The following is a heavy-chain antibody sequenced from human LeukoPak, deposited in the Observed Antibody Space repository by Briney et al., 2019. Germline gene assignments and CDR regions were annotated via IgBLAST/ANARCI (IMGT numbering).Heavy chain of an antibody. CDR1: GFTFSSHG. J-gene: IGHJ1*01. CDR2: SSSIGGRT. CDR3: AKDDAWGRFYH. D-gene: IGHD3-16*01. Sequence: GGTLRLSCAASGFTFSSHGMNWVRQAPGKGLEWVSGSSSIGGRTYYADSVKGRFTVTRDNSRNTLYLQMNSLRAEDTGVYYCAKDDAWGRFYHWGQGTLVTVSS. V-gene: IGHV3-23*01.